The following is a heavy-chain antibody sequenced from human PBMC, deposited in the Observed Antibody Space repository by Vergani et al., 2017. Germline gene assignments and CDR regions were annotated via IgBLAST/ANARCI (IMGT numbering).Heavy chain of an antibody. D-gene: IGHD1-1*01. J-gene: IGHJ3*01. CDR1: GFSFSHYA. Sequence: QVQLVESGGGVVQPGRSLRLSCAASGFSFSHYAMHWVRQAPGKGLEWVAVISYDGSDNYYADSVKGRFTISRDNSKNTLYLQMNSLRAEDTAVYYCACSKGYKALHDAFDLWGQGTMVSVSS. CDR3: ACSKGYKALHDAFDL. CDR2: ISYDGSDN. V-gene: IGHV3-30*04.